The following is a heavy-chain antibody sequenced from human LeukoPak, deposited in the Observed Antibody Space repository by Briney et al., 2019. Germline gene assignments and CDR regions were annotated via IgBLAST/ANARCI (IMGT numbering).Heavy chain of an antibody. V-gene: IGHV4-59*01. CDR2: IYYSGST. J-gene: IGHJ6*03. CDR1: GGSISSYY. D-gene: IGHD5-12*01. Sequence: SETLSLTCTVSGGSISSYYWSWIRQPPGKGLEWIGYIYYSGSTNYNPSLKSRVTISVDTSKNQFSLKLSSVTAADTAVYYCARGGATMVDYYYYYYMDVWGKGITVTVSS. CDR3: ARGGATMVDYYYYYYMDV.